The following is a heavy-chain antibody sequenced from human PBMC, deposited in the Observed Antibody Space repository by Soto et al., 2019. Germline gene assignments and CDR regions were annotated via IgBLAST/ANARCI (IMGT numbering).Heavy chain of an antibody. CDR3: ARALPYYDGSGDTGYYYGMDV. CDR2: IIPIFGTA. Sequence: QVQLVQSGAEVKKPGSSVKVSCKASGGTFSSYAISWVRQAPGQGLEWMGGIIPIFGTANYAQKFQGRVTITADESTSTAYMELSSLRSEDTAVYYCARALPYYDGSGDTGYYYGMDVWGQGTTVTVSS. CDR1: GGTFSSYA. D-gene: IGHD3-10*01. V-gene: IGHV1-69*01. J-gene: IGHJ6*02.